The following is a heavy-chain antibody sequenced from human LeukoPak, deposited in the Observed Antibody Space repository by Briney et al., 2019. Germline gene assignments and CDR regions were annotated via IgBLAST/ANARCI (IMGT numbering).Heavy chain of an antibody. Sequence: GASLRLSCAASGYGFQGSAVHWVRQYAGKGLEWVGCMRDRVKNYATIYAASVRGRFTISRDDSRNTATLQMNSLRTEDTAVYFCITHVEWVAPESWGQGTLVTVSS. J-gene: IGHJ5*02. V-gene: IGHV3-73*01. CDR3: ITHVEWVAPES. CDR2: MRDRVKNYAT. CDR1: GYGFQGSA. D-gene: IGHD6-19*01.